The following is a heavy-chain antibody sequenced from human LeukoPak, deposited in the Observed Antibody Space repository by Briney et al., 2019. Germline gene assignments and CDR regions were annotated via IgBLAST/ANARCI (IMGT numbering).Heavy chain of an antibody. V-gene: IGHV4-61*05. CDR2: IYYSGAT. Sequence: PSETLSLTCTVSGYSISSGYYWGWIRQPPGKGLEWIGYIYYSGATNNNPSLKSRVTISVDKSKNQFSLKLSSVTAADTAVYYCARLKGPGYSSSRSDAFDIWGQGTMVTVSS. J-gene: IGHJ3*02. CDR1: GYSISSGYY. D-gene: IGHD6-13*01. CDR3: ARLKGPGYSSSRSDAFDI.